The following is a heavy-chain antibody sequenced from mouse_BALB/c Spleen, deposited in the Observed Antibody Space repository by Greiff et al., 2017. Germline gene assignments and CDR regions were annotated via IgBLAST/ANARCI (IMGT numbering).Heavy chain of an antibody. D-gene: IGHD3-3*01. J-gene: IGHJ2*01. Sequence: EVQLQQSGPSLVKPSPTLSLTCSVTGDSITSGYWNWIRKFPGNKLEYMGYISYSVSTYYNPSLKSRISITPDTSKNQYYLQLNSVTTEDTAPYYCARSLRQLGVDYWGQGTTLTVSS. CDR2: ISYSVST. CDR1: GDSITSGY. V-gene: IGHV3-8*02. CDR3: ARSLRQLGVDY.